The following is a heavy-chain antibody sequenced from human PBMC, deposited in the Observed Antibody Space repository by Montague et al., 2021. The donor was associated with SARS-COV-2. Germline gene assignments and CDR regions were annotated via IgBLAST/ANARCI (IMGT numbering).Heavy chain of an antibody. CDR1: GFTLSDYV. Sequence: SLRLSCAASGFTLSDYVMSWVRQAPGQGLEWVASISDSGGNTFYPDSVKGRFAISRDNSKNMVYLQINSLRPEDTALYSCAKDTYSGSTRRCLFDYWGQGILVSVSS. V-gene: IGHV3-23*01. D-gene: IGHD1-26*01. CDR2: ISDSGGNT. J-gene: IGHJ4*02. CDR3: AKDTYSGSTRRCLFDY.